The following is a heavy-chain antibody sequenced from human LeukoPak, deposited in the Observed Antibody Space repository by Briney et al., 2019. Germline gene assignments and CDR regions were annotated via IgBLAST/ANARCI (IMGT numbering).Heavy chain of an antibody. V-gene: IGHV4-34*01. D-gene: IGHD3-9*01. J-gene: IGHJ4*02. Sequence: SETLSLTCAVYGGSFSGYYWSWIRQPPGKGLEWIGEINHSGSTNYNPSLKSRVTISVDTSKNQFSLKLSSVTAADTAVYYCATTLADYDILTGLDYWGQGTLVTVSS. CDR1: GGSFSGYY. CDR2: INHSGST. CDR3: ATTLADYDILTGLDY.